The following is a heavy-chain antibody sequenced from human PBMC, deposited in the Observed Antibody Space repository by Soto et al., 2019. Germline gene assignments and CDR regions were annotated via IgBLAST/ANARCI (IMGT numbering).Heavy chain of an antibody. CDR1: GLPVSSHV. CDR2: INAIGGST. V-gene: IGHV3-23*01. CDR3: ARGERGVLDI. D-gene: IGHD1-1*01. J-gene: IGHJ3*02. Sequence: EVQLLESGGGLAQPGGSLRLSCVVSGLPVSSHVMSWVRQAPGKGLEWVSGINAIGGSTYYADSVTGRFTISRDTSENTLYLQMNSLRVEDTAVYFCARGERGVLDIWGQGTMVTVSS.